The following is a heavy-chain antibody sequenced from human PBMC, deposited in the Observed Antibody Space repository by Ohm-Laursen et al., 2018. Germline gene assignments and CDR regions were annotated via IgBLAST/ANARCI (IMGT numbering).Heavy chain of an antibody. CDR3: ARGDYYDSSGYFDY. CDR1: GGSISSGGYY. J-gene: IGHJ4*02. V-gene: IGHV4-31*03. D-gene: IGHD3-22*01. CDR2: IYYSGST. Sequence: SDTLSLTCTVSGGSISSGGYYWSWIRQHPGKGLEWIGYIYYSGSTYYNPSLKSRVTISVDTSKNQFSLKLSSVTAADTAVYYCARGDYYDSSGYFDYWGQGTLVTVSS.